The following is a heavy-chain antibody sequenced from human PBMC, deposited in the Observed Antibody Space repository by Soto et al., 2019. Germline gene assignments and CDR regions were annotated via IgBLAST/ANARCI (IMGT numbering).Heavy chain of an antibody. J-gene: IGHJ6*03. CDR2: MNPNSGNT. V-gene: IGHV1-8*01. Sequence: ASVKVSCKASGYTFTSYDINWVRQATGQGPEWMGWMNPNSGNTGYAQKFQGRVTMTRNTSISTAYMELSSLRSEDTAVYYCASQGLSGTTSQYYYYMDVWGKGTTVTVSS. CDR3: ASQGLSGTTSQYYYYMDV. D-gene: IGHD1-7*01. CDR1: GYTFTSYD.